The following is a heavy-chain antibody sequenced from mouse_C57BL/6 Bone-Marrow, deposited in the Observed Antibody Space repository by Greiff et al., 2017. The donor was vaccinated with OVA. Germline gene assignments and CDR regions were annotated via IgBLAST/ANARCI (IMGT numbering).Heavy chain of an antibody. Sequence: EVKLVESGGDLVKPGGSLKLSCAASGFTFSSYGMSWVRQTPDKRLEWVATISSGGSYTYYPDSVKGRFTISRDNAKNTLYLQMSSLKSEDTAMDYCARHGDYGSFFDYGGQGTTLTVSS. CDR1: GFTFSSYG. D-gene: IGHD1-1*01. V-gene: IGHV5-6*01. CDR3: ARHGDYGSFFDY. J-gene: IGHJ2*01. CDR2: ISSGGSYT.